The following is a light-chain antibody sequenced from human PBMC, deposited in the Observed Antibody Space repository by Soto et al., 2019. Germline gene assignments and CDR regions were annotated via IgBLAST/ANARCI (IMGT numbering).Light chain of an antibody. J-gene: IGKJ1*01. V-gene: IGKV4-1*01. CDR1: QSVLYSSNNKNY. Sequence: DSVMTQSPDSLAVSLGERATINCKSSQSVLYSSNNKNYLAWYQLKPGQPPKLVIYWASTRESGVPARFSGSGSGTDFTLTISSLQSDDFAVYYCQQYDNWPWTFGQGTKVDI. CDR2: WAS. CDR3: QQYDNWPWT.